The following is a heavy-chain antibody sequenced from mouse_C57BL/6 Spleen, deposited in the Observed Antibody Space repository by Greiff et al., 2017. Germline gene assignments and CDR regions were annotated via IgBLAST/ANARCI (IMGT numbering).Heavy chain of an antibody. CDR3: ARNPYYYGSSHWYFDV. D-gene: IGHD1-1*01. V-gene: IGHV1-76*01. Sequence: QVQLQQSGAELVRPGASVKLSCKASGYTFTDYYINWVKQRPGQGLEWIARIYPGSGNTYYNEKFKGKATLTAEKSSSNAYMQLSSLTSEDSAVYFCARNPYYYGSSHWYFDVWGTGTTVTVSS. CDR2: IYPGSGNT. CDR1: GYTFTDYY. J-gene: IGHJ1*03.